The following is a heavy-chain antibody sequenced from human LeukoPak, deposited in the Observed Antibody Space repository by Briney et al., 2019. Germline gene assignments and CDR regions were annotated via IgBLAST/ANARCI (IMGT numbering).Heavy chain of an antibody. CDR2: INHSGST. CDR1: GGSFSGYY. CDR3: ARDRFYYDFWSGYYPRDYYMDV. V-gene: IGHV4-34*01. Sequence: PSETLSLTCAVYGGSFSGYYWSWIRQPPGKGLEWIGEINHSGSTNYNPSLKSRVTISVDTSKNQFSLKLSSVTAADTAVYYCARDRFYYDFWSGYYPRDYYMDVWGKRTTVTVSS. D-gene: IGHD3-3*01. J-gene: IGHJ6*03.